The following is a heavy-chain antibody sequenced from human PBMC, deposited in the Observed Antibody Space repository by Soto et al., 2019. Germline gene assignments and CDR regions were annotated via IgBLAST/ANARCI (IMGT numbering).Heavy chain of an antibody. J-gene: IGHJ4*02. V-gene: IGHV4-39*01. D-gene: IGHD1-26*01. Sequence: QLQLQESGPGLVKPSETLSLTCTVSGGSISSSSYYWGWIRQPPGKGLEWIGSIYYSGSTYYNPSLKSRVTISVDTSKNQFSLKLSSGTAADTAVYYCARHGWPHGSYNYFDYWGQGTLVTVSS. CDR1: GGSISSSSYY. CDR3: ARHGWPHGSYNYFDY. CDR2: IYYSGST.